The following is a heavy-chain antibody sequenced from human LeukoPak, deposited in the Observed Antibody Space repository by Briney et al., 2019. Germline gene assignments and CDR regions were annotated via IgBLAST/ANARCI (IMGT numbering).Heavy chain of an antibody. J-gene: IGHJ4*02. CDR3: ARTAARRFDY. CDR1: GYTFPSYF. D-gene: IGHD6-6*01. V-gene: IGHV1-46*01. CDR2: INPTGGST. Sequence: ASVKVSCKASGYTFPSYFMHWVRQAPGQGLEWMGIINPTGGSTTYAQKYQGRVTMTRDTSTSTVYMELSSLRSDDTAVYYCARTAARRFDYWGQGTLVTVSS.